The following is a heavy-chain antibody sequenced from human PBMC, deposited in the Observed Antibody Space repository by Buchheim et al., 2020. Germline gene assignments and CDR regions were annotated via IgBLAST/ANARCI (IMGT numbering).Heavy chain of an antibody. CDR2: ISNDGSNK. Sequence: QVQVVESGGGVVQPGRSLRLSCAASGFTFRNYGMHWVRQAPGKGLEWVTVISNDGSNKQYADSVKGRFTFSRDNSKNTLYLQMNSLRAEDTAVYYCANYVRDYYDTQQDDYWGQGTL. CDR3: ANYVRDYYDTQQDDY. D-gene: IGHD3-22*01. CDR1: GFTFRNYG. V-gene: IGHV3-30*04. J-gene: IGHJ4*02.